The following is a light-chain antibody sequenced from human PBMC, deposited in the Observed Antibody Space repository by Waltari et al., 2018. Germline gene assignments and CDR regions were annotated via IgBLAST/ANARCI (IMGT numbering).Light chain of an antibody. J-gene: IGLJ2*01. V-gene: IGLV2-14*03. CDR3: SSYISSDTLEL. Sequence: HSALPQPASVSGSPGQSLTISCTGPSRDLGGYHYVSRYQQHPGKAPKLMIFDVSYRPSVISNRFSGSKSGNTASLTISGLQAEDEADYYCSSYISSDTLELFGGGTSLTVL. CDR2: DVS. CDR1: SRDLGGYHY.